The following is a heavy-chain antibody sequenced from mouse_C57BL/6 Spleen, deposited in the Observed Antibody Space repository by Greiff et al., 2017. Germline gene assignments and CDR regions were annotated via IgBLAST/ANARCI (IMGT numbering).Heavy chain of an antibody. Sequence: QVQLLQSGPELVKPGASVKISCKASGYAFSSSWMNWVKQRPGKGLAWIGRIYPGDGDTNYHGKFKGKATLTADNSSSPSYMQLSSLTSEDSAVYFCARGGGYYSNYACYFDVWGTGTTVTVSS. D-gene: IGHD2-5*01. V-gene: IGHV1-82*01. CDR2: IYPGDGDT. J-gene: IGHJ1*03. CDR3: ARGGGYYSNYACYFDV. CDR1: GYAFSSSW.